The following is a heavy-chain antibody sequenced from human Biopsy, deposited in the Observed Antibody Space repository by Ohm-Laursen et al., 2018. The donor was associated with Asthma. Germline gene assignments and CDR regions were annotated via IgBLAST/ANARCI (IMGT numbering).Heavy chain of an antibody. V-gene: IGHV1-69*13. CDR3: ASETGHSYGSGSEYYFDY. CDR1: GGTFNYA. J-gene: IGHJ4*02. Sequence: SVKVSCNASGGTFNYAITWVRQAPGQGLEWMGGIIPIFGTTNYAQKFKGRVTITADESSSTAYMELSSLRSEDTAVYYCASETGHSYGSGSEYYFDYWGLGPLFPLSS. D-gene: IGHD3-10*01. CDR2: IIPIFGTT.